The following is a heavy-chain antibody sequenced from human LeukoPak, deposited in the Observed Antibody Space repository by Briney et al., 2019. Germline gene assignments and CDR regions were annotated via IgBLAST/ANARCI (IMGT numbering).Heavy chain of an antibody. CDR3: ASAYCSSTSCYMGFDY. Sequence: GGSLRLSCAASGFTFSSYGMHWVRQAPGKGLEWVAVISYDGSNKYYADSVKGRFTISRDNAKNSLYLQMNSLRAEDTAVYYCASAYCSSTSCYMGFDYWGQGTLVTVSS. J-gene: IGHJ4*02. D-gene: IGHD2-2*02. V-gene: IGHV3-30*03. CDR1: GFTFSSYG. CDR2: ISYDGSNK.